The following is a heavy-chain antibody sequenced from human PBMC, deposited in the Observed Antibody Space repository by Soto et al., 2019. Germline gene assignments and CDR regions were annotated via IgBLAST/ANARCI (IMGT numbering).Heavy chain of an antibody. Sequence: QVQLVQSGAEVKKPGSSVKVSCKASGGTFSSYTISWVRQAPGQGLEWMGRIIPILGIANYAQKFQGRVTITADKSTSTAYMELSSLRSEDTAVYYCAREGDSSGWYGAWWFDPWGQGTLVTVSS. CDR1: GGTFSSYT. D-gene: IGHD6-19*01. J-gene: IGHJ5*02. CDR3: AREGDSSGWYGAWWFDP. CDR2: IIPILGIA. V-gene: IGHV1-69*08.